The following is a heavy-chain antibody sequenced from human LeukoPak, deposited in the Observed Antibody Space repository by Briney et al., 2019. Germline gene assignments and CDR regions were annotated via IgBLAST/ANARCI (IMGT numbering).Heavy chain of an antibody. CDR1: GGSISSYY. J-gene: IGHJ4*02. CDR3: ASESPPGIHRH. V-gene: IGHV4-59*01. D-gene: IGHD6-13*01. Sequence: SETLSLTCTVSGGSISSYYWSWIRQPPGKGLEWIGYIYYSGSTNYDPSLKSRVTISVDTSKNQFSLKPSSVTAADTAVYYCASESPPGIHRHWGQGTLVTVSS. CDR2: IYYSGST.